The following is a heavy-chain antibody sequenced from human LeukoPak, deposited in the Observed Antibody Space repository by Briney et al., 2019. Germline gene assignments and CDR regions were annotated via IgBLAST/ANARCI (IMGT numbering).Heavy chain of an antibody. CDR1: GYTFTSYY. CDR3: ARDSAPDPLAVAPTGY. D-gene: IGHD6-19*01. J-gene: IGHJ4*02. CDR2: INPSGGST. V-gene: IGHV1-46*01. Sequence: ASVKVSCKASGYTFTSYYMHWVRQAPGQGLEWMGIINPSGGSTSYAQKFQGRVTIAADESTSTAYMELSSLRSEDTAVYYCARDSAPDPLAVAPTGYWGQGTLVTVSS.